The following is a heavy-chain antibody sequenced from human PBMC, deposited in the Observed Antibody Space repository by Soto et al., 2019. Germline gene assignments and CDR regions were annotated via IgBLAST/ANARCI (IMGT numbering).Heavy chain of an antibody. CDR2: IYYSGST. Sequence: PSETLSLTCTVSGGSIRVQSYYWSWIRQPPGKGLEWIGYIYYSGSTNYNPSLKSRVTISVDTSKNQFSLKLSSVTAADTAVYYCARAPYSSSWTGDYYYGMDVWGQGTTVTVSS. CDR1: GGSIRVQSYY. CDR3: ARAPYSSSWTGDYYYGMDV. J-gene: IGHJ6*02. D-gene: IGHD6-13*01. V-gene: IGHV4-61*01.